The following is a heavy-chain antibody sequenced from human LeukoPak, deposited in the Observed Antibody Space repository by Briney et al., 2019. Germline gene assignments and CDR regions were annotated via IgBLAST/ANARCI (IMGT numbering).Heavy chain of an antibody. CDR1: GGSISSYY. D-gene: IGHD6-19*01. CDR3: ARGVGWENWFDP. CDR2: IYYSGST. J-gene: IGHJ5*02. Sequence: PSETLSLTCTVSGGSISSYYWSWIRQPPGKGLEWIGYIYYSGSTNYNPSLKSRVTISVDTSKNQFSLKLSSVTAADTAVYYCARGVGWENWFDPWGQGTLVTVSS. V-gene: IGHV4-59*01.